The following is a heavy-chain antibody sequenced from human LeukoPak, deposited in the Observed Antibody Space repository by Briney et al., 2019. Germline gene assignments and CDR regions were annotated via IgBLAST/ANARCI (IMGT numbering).Heavy chain of an antibody. CDR3: ARDRLAVAGYYYYYMDV. CDR2: IKQDGSEK. CDR1: GFTFSSYW. J-gene: IGHJ6*03. D-gene: IGHD6-19*01. Sequence: TGGSLRLSCAASGFTFSSYWMSWVRQAPGKGLEWVANIKQDGSEKYYVDSVKGRFTISRDNAKNSLYLQMNSLRAEDTAVYYCARDRLAVAGYYYYYMDVWGKGTTVTVSS. V-gene: IGHV3-7*01.